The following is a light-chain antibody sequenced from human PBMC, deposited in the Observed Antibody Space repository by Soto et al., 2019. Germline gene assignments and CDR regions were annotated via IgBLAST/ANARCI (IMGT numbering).Light chain of an antibody. Sequence: DIQMTQSPSSLSPSVGDRVTITCRASQTISTYLNWYQQKPGKAPKLLIYAASTLQSGVPSRFSGSGSGTEFTLTISSLQPEDFATYYCQQLNSYPLTFGGGTKVHIK. CDR2: AAS. V-gene: IGKV1-9*01. CDR3: QQLNSYPLT. J-gene: IGKJ4*01. CDR1: QTISTY.